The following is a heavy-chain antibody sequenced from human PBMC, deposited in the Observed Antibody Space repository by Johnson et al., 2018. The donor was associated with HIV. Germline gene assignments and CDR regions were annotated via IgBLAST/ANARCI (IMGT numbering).Heavy chain of an antibody. CDR2: IKTKTEGGTT. CDR3: SVYFGTAFDF. J-gene: IGHJ3*01. CDR1: GFTFSNYW. Sequence: VQLVESGGGLVQPGESLRLSCEASGFTFSNYWMSWVRQAPGRALEWVGRIKTKTEGGTTDYAASVKGRFTISRDDSKNTLYLQMNSLKTEDTAVYYCSVYFGTAFDFWGQGTMVTVSS. D-gene: IGHD6-25*01. V-gene: IGHV3-15*01.